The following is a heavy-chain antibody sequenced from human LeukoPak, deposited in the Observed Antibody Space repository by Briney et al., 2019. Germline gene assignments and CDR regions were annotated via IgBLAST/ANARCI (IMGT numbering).Heavy chain of an antibody. Sequence: GSSVKVSCKASGGAFSSYAISWVRQAPGQGLEWMGGIIPIFGTANYAQKFQGGVTITTDESTSTAYMELSSLRSEDTAVYYCARDSSGPVEFTYWGQGTLVTVSS. V-gene: IGHV1-69*05. CDR1: GGAFSSYA. CDR3: ARDSSGPVEFTY. J-gene: IGHJ4*02. CDR2: IIPIFGTA. D-gene: IGHD6-19*01.